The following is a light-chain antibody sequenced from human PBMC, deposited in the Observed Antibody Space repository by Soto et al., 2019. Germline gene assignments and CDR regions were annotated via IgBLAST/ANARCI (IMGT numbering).Light chain of an antibody. CDR3: CAYAGSSIPYV. J-gene: IGLJ1*01. V-gene: IGLV2-23*01. CDR2: EGS. CDR1: SSDVGSYNL. Sequence: QSVLTQPASVSGSPGQPITISCTGTSSDVGSYNLVSWYQQHPGRAPKVILYEGSKRPSGVSNRFSGSKSGNTSSLTISGLQAEDEDDYYCCAYAGSSIPYVFGTGTKLTVL.